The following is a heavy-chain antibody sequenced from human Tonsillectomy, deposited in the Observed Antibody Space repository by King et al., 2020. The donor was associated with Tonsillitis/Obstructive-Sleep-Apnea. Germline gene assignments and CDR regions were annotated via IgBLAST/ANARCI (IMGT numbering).Heavy chain of an antibody. Sequence: QLVQSGPEVTEPGASVKVSCKASGYTFTNYGIRWLRQAPGHGLEWMGWISANSGDTNYAQHLQGRVTMTTDTSTTTAHMELRSLRSDDTAVYFCARDWERKNGVITDHWGQGTLVTVSS. CDR3: ARDWERKNGVITDH. CDR1: GYTFTNYG. J-gene: IGHJ4*02. D-gene: IGHD3-16*01. CDR2: ISANSGDT. V-gene: IGHV1-18*01.